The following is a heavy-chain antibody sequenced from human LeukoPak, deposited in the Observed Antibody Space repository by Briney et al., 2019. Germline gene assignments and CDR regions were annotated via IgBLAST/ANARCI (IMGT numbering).Heavy chain of an antibody. CDR1: GGSISSYY. V-gene: IGHV4-59*08. Sequence: SETLSLTCTVSGGSISSYYWSWIRQPPGKGLEWIGYIYYSGSTNYNPSLKSRVTISVDTSKNQFSLKLSSVTAADTAVYYCARHYPSYYDILTGYSSDAFDIWGQGTMVTVSS. CDR2: IYYSGST. D-gene: IGHD3-9*01. J-gene: IGHJ3*02. CDR3: ARHYPSYYDILTGYSSDAFDI.